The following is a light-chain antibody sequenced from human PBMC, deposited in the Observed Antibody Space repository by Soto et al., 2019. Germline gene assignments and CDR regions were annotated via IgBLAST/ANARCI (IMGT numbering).Light chain of an antibody. J-gene: IGLJ3*02. Sequence: QSALTQPASVSGSPGQSITISCTGNSSDVGYYNYVSWYQHHPGKAPKLIIYEVSNRPSGVSNRFSGSKSGNTASLIISGLQAEDEADYYCSSYTTSSTQVFGGGTKLTVL. CDR1: SSDVGYYNY. V-gene: IGLV2-14*01. CDR2: EVS. CDR3: SSYTTSSTQV.